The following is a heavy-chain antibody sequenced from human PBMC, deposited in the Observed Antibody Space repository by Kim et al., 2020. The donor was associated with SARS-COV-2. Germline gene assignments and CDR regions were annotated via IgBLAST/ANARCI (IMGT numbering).Heavy chain of an antibody. CDR3: ARGRITGTDFDY. CDR2: IYYSGST. J-gene: IGHJ4*02. CDR1: GGSISSSSYY. D-gene: IGHD1-7*01. V-gene: IGHV4-39*01. Sequence: SETLSLTCTVSGGSISSSSYYWGWIRQPPGKGLEWIGSIYYSGSTYYNPSLKSRVTISVDTSKNQFSLKLSSVTAADTAVYYCARGRITGTDFDYWGQGTLVTVSS.